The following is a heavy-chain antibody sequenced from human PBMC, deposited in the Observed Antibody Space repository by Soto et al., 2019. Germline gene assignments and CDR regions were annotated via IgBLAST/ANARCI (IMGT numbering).Heavy chain of an antibody. J-gene: IGHJ3*02. V-gene: IGHV3-13*01. Sequence: EVQLVESGGGLVQPGGSLRLSCAASGFTFSSYDMHWVRQATGKGLEWVSAIGTAGDTYYPGSVKGRFTISRENAKNSLYLQMNSLRAGDTAVYYCARGGGRRTVAACDIWGQGTMVTVSS. CDR1: GFTFSSYD. CDR3: ARGGGRRTVAACDI. CDR2: IGTAGDT. D-gene: IGHD3-10*01.